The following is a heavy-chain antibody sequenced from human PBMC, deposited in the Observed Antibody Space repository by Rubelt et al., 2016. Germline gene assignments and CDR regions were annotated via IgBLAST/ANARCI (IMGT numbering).Heavy chain of an antibody. CDR1: GSTFTNYG. D-gene: IGHD4-17*01. CDR2: IDAGNGDT. Sequence: QVQLVQSGAEVKKPGASVKVSCKASGSTFTNYGMHWVRQAPRQRLEWMGWIDAGNGDTKYSQKLKDRVSITRDASANTAYMELSSLRSEDTAVYYCARANHGDYEDYWGQGTLVTVSS. V-gene: IGHV1-3*01. CDR3: ARANHGDYEDY. J-gene: IGHJ4*02.